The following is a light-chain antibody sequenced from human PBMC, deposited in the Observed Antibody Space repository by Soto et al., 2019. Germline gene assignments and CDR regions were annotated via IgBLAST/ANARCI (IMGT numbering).Light chain of an antibody. CDR1: QSVSSY. J-gene: IGKJ1*01. Sequence: EIVLTQSQATLSLSPGERATLSCRASQSVSSYLAWYQQKPGQAPRLLIYDASNRATGIPARFSGSGSGTDCTLTISSLEPEDLAVYYCQQRSNWPRTFGQGTKVEIK. V-gene: IGKV3-11*01. CDR2: DAS. CDR3: QQRSNWPRT.